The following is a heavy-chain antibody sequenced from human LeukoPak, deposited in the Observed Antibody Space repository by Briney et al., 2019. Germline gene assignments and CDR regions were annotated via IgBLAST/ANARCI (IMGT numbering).Heavy chain of an antibody. CDR2: IYPGDSDT. J-gene: IGHJ4*02. Sequence: GESLKISCKASGYTFTNHWIGWVRQMPGKGLEWMGIIYPGDSDTRYSPSFQGQVTISADKSISTAYLQWSSLKASDTAMYYCARSVWGSYRWDYWGQGTLVTVSS. CDR3: ARSVWGSYRWDY. V-gene: IGHV5-51*01. CDR1: GYTFTNHW. D-gene: IGHD3-16*02.